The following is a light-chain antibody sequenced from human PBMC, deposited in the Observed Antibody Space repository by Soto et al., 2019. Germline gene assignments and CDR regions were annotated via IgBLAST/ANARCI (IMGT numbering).Light chain of an antibody. CDR1: QTISSW. CDR2: KAS. V-gene: IGKV1-5*03. CDR3: QHYNSYSEA. Sequence: DIQITHSPSTLSGSVGDRVTITFRASQTISSWLAWYQQKPGKAPKLLIYKASTLKSGVPSRFSGSGSGTEFTLTISSLQPDDFATYYCQHYNSYSEAVGQGTQVDI. J-gene: IGKJ1*01.